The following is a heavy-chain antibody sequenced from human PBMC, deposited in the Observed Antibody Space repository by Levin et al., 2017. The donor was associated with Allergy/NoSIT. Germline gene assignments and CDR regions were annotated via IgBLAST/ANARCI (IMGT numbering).Heavy chain of an antibody. J-gene: IGHJ6*02. Sequence: SETLSLTCTVSGGSVSSGTYYWSRIRQPPGKGLEWIGYINYRGSTKYNPSHKSRVIISVDTSKNEFSLKLSSVTAADTAVYYCARNRIVVAGGNDYYYGMDVWGQGTTVTVSS. CDR2: INYRGST. CDR1: GGSVSSGTYY. CDR3: ARNRIVVAGGNDYYYGMDV. D-gene: IGHD6-19*01. V-gene: IGHV4-61*01.